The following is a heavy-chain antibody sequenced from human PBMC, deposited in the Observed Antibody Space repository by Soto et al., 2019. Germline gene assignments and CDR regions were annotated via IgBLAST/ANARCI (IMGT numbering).Heavy chain of an antibody. D-gene: IGHD3-22*01. CDR3: AKREGSGYHPGFTVQH. CDR1: GFTFSSYA. Sequence: VGSLRLSCAASGFTFSSYAISWVRQAPWKGLEWVSAISGSGGSTYYADSVKGRFTISRDNSKNTLYLQMNSLRAEDTAVYYCAKREGSGYHPGFTVQHWGQGTLVTVSS. CDR2: ISGSGGST. V-gene: IGHV3-23*01. J-gene: IGHJ1*01.